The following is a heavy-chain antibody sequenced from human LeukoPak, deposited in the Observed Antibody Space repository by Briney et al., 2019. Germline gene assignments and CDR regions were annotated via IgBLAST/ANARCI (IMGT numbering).Heavy chain of an antibody. CDR3: ARRVRRGDNWFDP. V-gene: IGHV1-2*02. J-gene: IGHJ5*02. CDR2: INPNSGDT. CDR1: GYTFTGYY. D-gene: IGHD3-10*01. Sequence: ASVKVSCKASGYTFTGYYIHWVRQAPGQGLEWMGWINPNSGDTNYAQKFQGRVTMTRDTSISTAYMELSRLRSDDTAVYYCARRVRRGDNWFDPWGQGTLVTVYS.